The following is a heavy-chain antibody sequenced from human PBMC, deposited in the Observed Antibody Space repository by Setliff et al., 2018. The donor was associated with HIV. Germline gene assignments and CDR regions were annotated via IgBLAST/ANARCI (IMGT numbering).Heavy chain of an antibody. Sequence: SVKVSCKASVGTFSSYAISWVRQAPGQGLEWMGGIIPIFGTANYAQKFQGRVTITTDESTSTAYRELSSPRSEDTAVYYCARSQDAKLGLDALDIWGQGTMVTVSS. CDR1: VGTFSSYA. V-gene: IGHV1-69*05. CDR2: IIPIFGTA. CDR3: ARSQDAKLGLDALDI. J-gene: IGHJ3*02. D-gene: IGHD6-13*01.